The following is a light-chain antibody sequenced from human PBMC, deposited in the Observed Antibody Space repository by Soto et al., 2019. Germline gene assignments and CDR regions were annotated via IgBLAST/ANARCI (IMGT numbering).Light chain of an antibody. V-gene: IGLV2-11*01. Sequence: QSVLTQPRSVSGSPGQSVTISCTGTSSDVGGYNYVSWYQQHPGKAPKVMIYDVNKRPSGVPDRFSGSKSGNTASLTISGLQAEDEADYYCCSYAGRYTAVFGGGTKLTVL. CDR3: CSYAGRYTAV. CDR2: DVN. J-gene: IGLJ2*01. CDR1: SSDVGGYNY.